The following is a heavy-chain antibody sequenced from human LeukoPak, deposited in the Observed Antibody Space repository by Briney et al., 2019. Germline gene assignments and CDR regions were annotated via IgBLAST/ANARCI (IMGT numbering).Heavy chain of an antibody. CDR3: ARDLTDEELLYAFYI. D-gene: IGHD1-26*01. V-gene: IGHV3-74*01. J-gene: IGHJ3*02. CDR1: GFTFSSYW. CDR2: INSDGSST. Sequence: GGSLRLSCAASGFTFSSYWMHWVRQAPGKGLVWVSRINSDGSSTSYADSVKGQFTISRDNANNTLYLQMNSLRADDTAVYYCARDLTDEELLYAFYIWGQGTMVTVSS.